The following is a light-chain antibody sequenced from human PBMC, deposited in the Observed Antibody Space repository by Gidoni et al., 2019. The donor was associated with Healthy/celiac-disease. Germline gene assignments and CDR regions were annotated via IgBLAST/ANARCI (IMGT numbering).Light chain of an antibody. V-gene: IGKV1-8*01. Sequence: IRLTQSPSSFSASTGDRVTITCRASQGISSYLAWYQQKPGKAPKLLIYAASTLQSGVPSRFSGSGSGTDFTLTISCLQSEDFATYYCQQYYSYPPTFGQGTKLEIK. CDR2: AAS. CDR1: QGISSY. J-gene: IGKJ2*01. CDR3: QQYYSYPPT.